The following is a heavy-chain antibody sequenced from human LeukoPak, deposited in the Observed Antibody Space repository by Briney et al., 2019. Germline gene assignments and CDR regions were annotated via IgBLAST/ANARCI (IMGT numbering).Heavy chain of an antibody. J-gene: IGHJ6*02. CDR3: ARGGSSGPSYYYYGMDV. CDR2: TYYRSKWYN. D-gene: IGHD6-19*01. V-gene: IGHV6-1*01. Sequence: SQTLSLTCAISGDSVSSNSAAWNWIRQSPSRGLEWLGRTYYRSKWYNDYAVSVKSRITINPDTSKNQFSLQLSSVTPEDTAVYYCARGGSSGPSYYYYGMDVWGQGTTVTVSS. CDR1: GDSVSSNSAA.